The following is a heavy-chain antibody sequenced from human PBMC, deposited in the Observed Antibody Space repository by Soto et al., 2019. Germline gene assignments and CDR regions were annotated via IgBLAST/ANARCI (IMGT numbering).Heavy chain of an antibody. V-gene: IGHV3-30*04. CDR2: ISSDESHK. J-gene: IGHJ4*02. CDR1: GFTFSTSA. Sequence: GGSLRLSCAASGFTFSTSAIHWVRQAPGKGLEWVALISSDESHKSYADSVKGRFTISRDNAVNTVYLQMNSLRVEDTAIYHCASPRCSTACYVIDYWGLGTWVTAS. CDR3: ASPRCSTACYVIDY. D-gene: IGHD2-2*01.